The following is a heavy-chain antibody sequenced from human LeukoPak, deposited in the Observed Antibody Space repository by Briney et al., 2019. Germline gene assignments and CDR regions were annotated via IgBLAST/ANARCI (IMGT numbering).Heavy chain of an antibody. Sequence: ASVKVSCKASGYTFTDYYMHWVRQAPGQGLEWMGWINPNSRSTDSAQKFQGRFSMTRDTSISTAYMELSRLRSDDTAVYYCARPQHRVYYYGMDVWGQGTTVTVSS. CDR1: GYTFTDYY. D-gene: IGHD2-2*01. J-gene: IGHJ6*02. V-gene: IGHV1-2*02. CDR3: ARPQHRVYYYGMDV. CDR2: INPNSRST.